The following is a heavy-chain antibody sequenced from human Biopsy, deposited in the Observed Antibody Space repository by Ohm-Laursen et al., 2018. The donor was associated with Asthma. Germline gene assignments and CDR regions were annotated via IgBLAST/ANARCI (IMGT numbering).Heavy chain of an antibody. CDR3: ARGRHYDFWSGYYIEYFDY. CDR1: GYPFTDYY. D-gene: IGHD3-3*01. Sequence: AASVKVSCKASGYPFTDYYVHWVRQAPGQGLEWMGRINPNSGGTNYAQKFQGRVTMTRDTSISTAYMELSRLRSDDTAVYYCARGRHYDFWSGYYIEYFDYWGQGTLVTVSS. CDR2: INPNSGGT. J-gene: IGHJ4*02. V-gene: IGHV1-2*06.